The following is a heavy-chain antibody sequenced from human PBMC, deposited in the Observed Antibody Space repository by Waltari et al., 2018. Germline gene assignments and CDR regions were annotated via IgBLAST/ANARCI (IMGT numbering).Heavy chain of an antibody. CDR1: GGSISSYY. V-gene: IGHV4-59*01. J-gene: IGHJ3*02. CDR3: AREVSTIFGVVTGLDAFDI. D-gene: IGHD3-3*01. CDR2: IYYRGST. Sequence: QVQLQESGPGLVKPSETLSLTCPVSGGSISSYYWSWIRQPPGKGLEWIGYIYYRGSTNYHPSRKSRVTISVDTSKNQFSLKLSSVTAADTAVYYCAREVSTIFGVVTGLDAFDIWGQGTMVTVSS.